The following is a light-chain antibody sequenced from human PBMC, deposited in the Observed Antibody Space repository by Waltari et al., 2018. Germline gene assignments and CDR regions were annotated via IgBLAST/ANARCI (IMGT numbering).Light chain of an antibody. CDR3: ASWDNSLSVEI. CDR2: GND. Sequence: QSVLTQPPSVSAAPGQKVTISCSGSSSSIGNNYVSWYQHLPGTAPKLLMYGNDKRPSWIPDRFSGSKSGTSATLGITGLQTGDEADYYCASWDNSLSVEIIGGGTKLTVL. CDR1: SSSIGNNY. V-gene: IGLV1-51*02. J-gene: IGLJ2*01.